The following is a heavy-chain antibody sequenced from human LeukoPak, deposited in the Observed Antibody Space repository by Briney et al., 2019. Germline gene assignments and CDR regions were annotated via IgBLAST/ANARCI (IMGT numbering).Heavy chain of an antibody. V-gene: IGHV4-59*08. D-gene: IGHD4/OR15-4a*01. CDR2: ISYSGST. CDR3: ARHAPMTMYDS. Sequence: PSETLSLTCSISGGTITKYYWSWIRQPPGKGLEWIGYISYSGSTDYSPSLKSRVTMSVDTSKNQFSLKLSSVTAADTAVYYCARHAPMTMYDSWGQGTLVTVSS. J-gene: IGHJ4*02. CDR1: GGTITKYY.